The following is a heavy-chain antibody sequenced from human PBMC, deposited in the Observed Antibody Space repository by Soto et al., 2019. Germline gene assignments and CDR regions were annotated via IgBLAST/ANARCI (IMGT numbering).Heavy chain of an antibody. D-gene: IGHD5-18*01. Sequence: QVQLVESGGGVVQPGRSLRLSCAASGFTFSSYGMHWVRQAPGKGLEWVAVIWYDGSNKYYADSVKGRFTISRVNSKNTLYLQMNSLRAEDTAVYYCAREVRGYSYGLPDYWGQGTLVTVSS. CDR1: GFTFSSYG. CDR3: AREVRGYSYGLPDY. CDR2: IWYDGSNK. J-gene: IGHJ4*02. V-gene: IGHV3-33*01.